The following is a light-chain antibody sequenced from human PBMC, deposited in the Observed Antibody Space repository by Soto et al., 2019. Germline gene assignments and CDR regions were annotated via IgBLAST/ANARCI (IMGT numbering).Light chain of an antibody. CDR2: DAS. CDR3: EQYHSDWT. V-gene: IGKV1-5*01. J-gene: IGKJ1*01. CDR1: QSINTW. Sequence: DIQMTQSPATLSASVGDRVTITCRASQSINTWLAWYQQKPATAPKLLIYDASSLESGVPSRFSGSGSGTDFTLTISALQPYDFATYYCEQYHSDWTFGQGTKVEIK.